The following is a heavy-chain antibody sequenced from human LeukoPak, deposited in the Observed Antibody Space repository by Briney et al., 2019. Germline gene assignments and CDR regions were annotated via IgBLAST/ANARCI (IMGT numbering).Heavy chain of an antibody. V-gene: IGHV1-2*02. CDR1: GYTFTDHY. D-gene: IGHD3-16*01. J-gene: IGHJ4*02. CDR2: INLDSGGT. Sequence: ASVKVSCKASGYTFTDHYLHWLRQAPGQGPEWMGWINLDSGGTNYGQKFQGRVTLTGDTSISTAYMELSSLRFDDTAVYYCARRYSYAYGYLDYWGQGTLVIVSS. CDR3: ARRYSYAYGYLDY.